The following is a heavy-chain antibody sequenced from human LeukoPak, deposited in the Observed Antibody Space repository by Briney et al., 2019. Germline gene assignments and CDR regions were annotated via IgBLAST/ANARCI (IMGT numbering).Heavy chain of an antibody. CDR3: ARDPIPEVGSSLSRLGY. CDR2: ISSSSSTI. J-gene: IGHJ4*02. V-gene: IGHV3-48*01. Sequence: PGGSLRLSCAASGFTFSSYSMNWVRQAPGKGLEWVSYISSSSSTIYYADPVKGRFTISRDNAKNSLYLQMNSLRAEDTAVYYCARDPIPEVGSSLSRLGYWGQGTLVTVSS. CDR1: GFTFSSYS. D-gene: IGHD1-26*01.